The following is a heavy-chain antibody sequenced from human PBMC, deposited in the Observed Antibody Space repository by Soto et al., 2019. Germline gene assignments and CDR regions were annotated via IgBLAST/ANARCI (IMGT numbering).Heavy chain of an antibody. CDR2: IFHSGST. V-gene: IGHV4-4*02. D-gene: IGHD3-10*01. Sequence: VQLHESGPGLVKASGTLSLTCAVSGDSISNFHWWTWLRQPPGRGLEWIGEIFHSGSTTYNPSLKSRVTISADKSTTQFSLNLNSVTAADTAVYYCARDGGEWLQSGGGWLDPWGPGILVIVSS. J-gene: IGHJ5*02. CDR1: GDSISNFHW. CDR3: ARDGGEWLQSGGGWLDP.